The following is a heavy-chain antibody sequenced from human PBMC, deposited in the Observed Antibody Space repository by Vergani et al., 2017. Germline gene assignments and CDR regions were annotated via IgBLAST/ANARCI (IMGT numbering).Heavy chain of an antibody. Sequence: QLQLQESGSGLVKPSQTLSLTCAVSGGSISRGGYSWSGLRQPPGKGLEWIGYIYHSGSTYHNPSLKSLVTISVDRAKNQFSLKLISVTAADTAVYYGARVGFLEWLFDPWGQGTLVTVSS. CDR3: ARVGFLEWLFDP. V-gene: IGHV4-30-2*01. D-gene: IGHD3-3*01. CDR2: IYHSGST. J-gene: IGHJ5*02. CDR1: GGSISRGGYS.